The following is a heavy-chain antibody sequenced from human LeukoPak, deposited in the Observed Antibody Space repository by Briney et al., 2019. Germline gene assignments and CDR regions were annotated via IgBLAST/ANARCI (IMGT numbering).Heavy chain of an antibody. CDR3: AREGGNHGYYFDY. Sequence: ASVKVSCKASGYTFTSFYMHWVRQAPGQGLEWVGIIIPNSSGTIYAQKFQGRVTMTRDRSTSTVYMDPSSLRSEDAAVYYCAREGGNHGYYFDYWGQGTLVTVSS. D-gene: IGHD1-14*01. V-gene: IGHV1-46*01. CDR1: GYTFTSFY. CDR2: IIPNSSGT. J-gene: IGHJ4*02.